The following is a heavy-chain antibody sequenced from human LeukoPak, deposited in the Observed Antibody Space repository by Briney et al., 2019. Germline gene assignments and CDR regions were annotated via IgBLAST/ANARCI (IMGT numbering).Heavy chain of an antibody. J-gene: IGHJ4*02. Sequence: GGSLRLSCVASGFPFSSYSMNWVRQAPGKGLEWVSCISSTSSYIYYADSVKGRFTISRDNAKNSVYLQMNSLRAEDTAVYYCTRAVAAADFSLGYWGQGTLVTVSS. CDR2: ISSTSSYI. V-gene: IGHV3-21*01. CDR3: TRAVAAADFSLGY. CDR1: GFPFSSYS. D-gene: IGHD6-13*01.